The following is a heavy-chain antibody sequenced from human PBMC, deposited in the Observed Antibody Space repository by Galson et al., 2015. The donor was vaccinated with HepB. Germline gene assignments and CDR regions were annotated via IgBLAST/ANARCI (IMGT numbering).Heavy chain of an antibody. CDR2: IWYDGSNK. Sequence: SLRLSCAASGFTFSSYGMHWVRQAPGKGLEWVAVIWYDGSNKYYADSVKGRFTISRDNAKNSLYLQMNSLRAEDTAVYYCASTVEVNDAFDIRGQGTMVTVSS. J-gene: IGHJ3*02. V-gene: IGHV3-33*03. D-gene: IGHD5-24*01. CDR1: GFTFSSYG. CDR3: ASTVEVNDAFDI.